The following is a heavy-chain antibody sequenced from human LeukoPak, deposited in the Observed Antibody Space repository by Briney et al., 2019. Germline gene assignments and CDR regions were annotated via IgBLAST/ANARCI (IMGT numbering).Heavy chain of an antibody. CDR2: ISGSGRST. D-gene: IGHD3-22*01. CDR3: AKLVSSAGHVGY. J-gene: IGHJ4*02. Sequence: GGSLRLSCAASGFPFSSCAMSWVRPAPGKGLEWVSAISGSGRSTYSAYSVKCRFTISNDHSNNPLYLPMNTLRAQDTAPYSCAKLVSSAGHVGYWVQGTLVTVSS. V-gene: IGHV3-23*01. CDR1: GFPFSSCA.